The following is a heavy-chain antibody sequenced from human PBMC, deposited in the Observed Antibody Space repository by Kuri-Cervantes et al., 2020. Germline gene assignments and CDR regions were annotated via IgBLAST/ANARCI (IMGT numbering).Heavy chain of an antibody. D-gene: IGHD3-3*01. J-gene: IGHJ4*02. CDR2: IGTAGDT. CDR1: GFTFSSYD. V-gene: IGHV3-13*01. Sequence: GGSLRLSCAASGFTFSSYDMHWVRQATGKGLEWVSAIGTAGDTYYPDSVKGRFTISRDNSKNTLYLQMNSLRAEDTAVYYCARAYLYYDFWSGYPIWGQGTLVTVSS. CDR3: ARAYLYYDFWSGYPI.